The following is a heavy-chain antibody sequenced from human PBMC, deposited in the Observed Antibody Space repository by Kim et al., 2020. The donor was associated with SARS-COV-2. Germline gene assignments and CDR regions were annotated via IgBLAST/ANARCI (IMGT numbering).Heavy chain of an antibody. J-gene: IGHJ4*02. D-gene: IGHD6-19*01. CDR3: ARGMWLVPFDY. CDR1: GGSFSGYY. Sequence: SETLSLTCAVYGGSFSGYYWSWIRQPPGKGLEWIGEINHSGSTNYNPSLKSRVTISVDTSKNQFSLKLSSVTAADTAVYYCARGMWLVPFDYWGQGTLVTVSS. CDR2: INHSGST. V-gene: IGHV4-34*01.